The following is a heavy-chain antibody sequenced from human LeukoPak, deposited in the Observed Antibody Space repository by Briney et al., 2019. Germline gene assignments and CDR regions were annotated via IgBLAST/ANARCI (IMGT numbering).Heavy chain of an antibody. J-gene: IGHJ6*03. Sequence: SETLSLTCTVSGGSISSYYWSWIRQPAGKGLEWIGRIYTSGSTNYNPSLKSRVTMSVDTSKNQFSLKLSSVTAADTAVYYCARSAGYCSSTSCLQYYYYYMDVWGKGTTVTVSS. CDR3: ARSAGYCSSTSCLQYYYYYMDV. CDR1: GGSISSYY. V-gene: IGHV4-4*07. D-gene: IGHD2-2*01. CDR2: IYTSGST.